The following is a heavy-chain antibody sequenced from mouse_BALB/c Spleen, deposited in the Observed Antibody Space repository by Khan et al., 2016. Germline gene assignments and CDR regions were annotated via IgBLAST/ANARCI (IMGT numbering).Heavy chain of an antibody. V-gene: IGHV5-17*02. CDR3: GRADY. CDR1: GFTFSSFG. J-gene: IGHJ2*01. Sequence: EVVLVESGGGLVQPGGSRKLSCAASGFTFSSFGMHWVRQAPEKGLEWVAFISSGSSAIYYADTVTGRFTITRENSKKNLCLQITRIRSEDTAMYYCGRADYWDQGTTLTVSS. CDR2: ISSGSSAI.